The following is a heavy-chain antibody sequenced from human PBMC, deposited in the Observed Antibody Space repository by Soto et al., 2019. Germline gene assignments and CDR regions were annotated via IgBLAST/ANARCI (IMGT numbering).Heavy chain of an antibody. Sequence: HQAPGKGLEWVSIISSSSYTTHYADSVKGRFTISRDTSKNTLYLPTNSLRGEDTGVYYCARDRPAYLGCPCYPSFAYWGQATLITLAS. V-gene: IGHV3-23*01. CDR3: ARDRPAYLGCPCYPSFAY. D-gene: IGHD2-21*01. J-gene: IGHJ4*02. CDR2: ISSSSYTT.